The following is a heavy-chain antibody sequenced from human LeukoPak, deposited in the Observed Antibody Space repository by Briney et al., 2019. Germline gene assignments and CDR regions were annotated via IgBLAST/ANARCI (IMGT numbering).Heavy chain of an antibody. J-gene: IGHJ4*02. Sequence: GGSLRLSCAASGFTFSSHYMQWVRQAPGKGLEWVSSISSSSSYIYYADSVKGRFTISRDNAKNSLYLQMNSLRAEDTAVYYCARGSYYGDYNDYWGQGTLVTVSS. CDR1: GFTFSSHY. D-gene: IGHD4-17*01. V-gene: IGHV3-21*01. CDR3: ARGSYYGDYNDY. CDR2: ISSSSSYI.